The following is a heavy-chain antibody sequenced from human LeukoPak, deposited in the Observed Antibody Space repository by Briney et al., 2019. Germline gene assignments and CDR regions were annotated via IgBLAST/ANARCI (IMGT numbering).Heavy chain of an antibody. D-gene: IGHD2-8*01. CDR2: IIPIFGTA. Sequence: SVKVSCKASGYTFTSYGISWVRQAPGQGLEWMGGIIPIFGTANYAQKFQGRVTITADESTSTAYMELSSLRSEDTAEYYCARLVSAESDYWGQGTLVTVSS. CDR3: ARLVSAESDY. CDR1: GYTFTSYG. J-gene: IGHJ4*02. V-gene: IGHV1-69*01.